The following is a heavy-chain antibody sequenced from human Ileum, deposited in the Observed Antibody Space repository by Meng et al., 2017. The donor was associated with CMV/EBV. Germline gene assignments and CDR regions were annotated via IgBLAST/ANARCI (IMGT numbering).Heavy chain of an antibody. J-gene: IGHJ4*02. Sequence: GGSLRLSCAASGFIFKTYGMHWVRQAPGKGLEWVAFLRSDGNNIYYVDSVQGRFIISRDDSNDMLYLQMNSLRVEDTAVYYCVGHQGGPREGVRLVWGQGTLVTVSS. D-gene: IGHD3-16*01. CDR2: LRSDGNNI. CDR3: VGHQGGPREGVRLV. V-gene: IGHV3-30*02. CDR1: GFIFKTYG.